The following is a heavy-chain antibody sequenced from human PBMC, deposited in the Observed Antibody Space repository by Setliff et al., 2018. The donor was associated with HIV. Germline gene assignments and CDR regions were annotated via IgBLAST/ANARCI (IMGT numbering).Heavy chain of an antibody. CDR3: DRVGPYRAYALDH. J-gene: IGHJ4*02. V-gene: IGHV3-21*06. Sequence: PGGSLRLSCSASGFTFSSHSMSWVRQAPGKGLEWVSFIGTGGSYTSYAESMKGRLTISRDNGKNLLYLQMNNLRAEDTAVYYCDRVGPYRAYALDHWGPGTLVTVSS. CDR2: IGTGGSYT. D-gene: IGHD5-12*01. CDR1: GFTFSSHS.